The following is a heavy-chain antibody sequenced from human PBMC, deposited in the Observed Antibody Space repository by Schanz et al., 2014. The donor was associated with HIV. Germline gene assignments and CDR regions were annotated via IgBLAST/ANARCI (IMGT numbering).Heavy chain of an antibody. J-gene: IGHJ6*02. CDR2: ISYDGTKK. D-gene: IGHD3-22*01. CDR3: AKDRNYYESKYRGKGNYYYYYGMDV. Sequence: QVQLVESGGGLVEPGGSLRLSCAASGFNFNSYGMHWVRQAPGKGLEWVAVISYDGTKKSYADPVKGRFTISRDNSKNSLSLLIKSLRADDAAVYYCAKDRNYYESKYRGKGNYYYYYGMDVWGQGTTVTVSS. CDR1: GFNFNSYG. V-gene: IGHV3-30*18.